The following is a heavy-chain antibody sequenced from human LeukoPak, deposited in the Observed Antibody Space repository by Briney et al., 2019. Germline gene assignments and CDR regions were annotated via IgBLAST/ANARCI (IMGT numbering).Heavy chain of an antibody. V-gene: IGHV3-23*01. CDR2: ISDSGGST. Sequence: GGSLRLSCAASGFTFNYYAMSWVRQAPGKGLEWVSGISDSGGSTYYTDSVKGRFTISRDNSKNTVYLQMNNLRAEDTAVYFCARHDSFIPYWGQGSLVTVPS. D-gene: IGHD5-18*01. J-gene: IGHJ4*02. CDR1: GFTFNYYA. CDR3: ARHDSFIPY.